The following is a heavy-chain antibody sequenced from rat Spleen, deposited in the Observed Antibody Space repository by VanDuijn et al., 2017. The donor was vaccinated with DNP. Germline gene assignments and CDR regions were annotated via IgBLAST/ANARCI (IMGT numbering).Heavy chain of an antibody. V-gene: IGHV5-31*01. CDR3: TTGVVDY. Sequence: EVQLVESGGGLVQPGRSLKLSCAASGFTFNNYWMTWIRQAPGKGLEWVASISSTADNTYYSDSVKGRFSLSRDNAKSTLYLQLNSLRSEDTATYYCTTGVVDYWGQGVMVTVSS. D-gene: IGHD1-1*01. J-gene: IGHJ2*01. CDR1: GFTFNNYW. CDR2: ISSTADNT.